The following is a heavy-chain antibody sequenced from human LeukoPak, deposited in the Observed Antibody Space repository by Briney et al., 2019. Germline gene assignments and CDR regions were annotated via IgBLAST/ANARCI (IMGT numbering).Heavy chain of an antibody. D-gene: IGHD2-2*01. V-gene: IGHV3-33*01. CDR1: GFTFSSYG. J-gene: IGHJ6*02. Sequence: PGGSLRLSCAASGFTFSSYGMHWVRQAPGKGLEWVAVIWYDGSNKYYADSVKGRFTTSRDNSKNTLYLQMNSLRAEDTAVYYCARVGTSDDYYYYGMDVWGQGTTVTVSS. CDR2: IWYDGSNK. CDR3: ARVGTSDDYYYYGMDV.